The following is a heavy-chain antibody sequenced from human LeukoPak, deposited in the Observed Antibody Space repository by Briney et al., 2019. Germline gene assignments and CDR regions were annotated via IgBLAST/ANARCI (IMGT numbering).Heavy chain of an antibody. V-gene: IGHV4-39*07. Sequence: PSETLSLTCTVSGGSISSSSYYWGWIRQPPGKGLEWIGSIYYSGSTYYNPSLKSRVTISVDTSKNQFSLKLSSVTAADTAVYYCARDRRGTIFGVVTPEYYFDYWGQGTLVTVSS. CDR1: GGSISSSSYY. CDR2: IYYSGST. D-gene: IGHD3-3*01. CDR3: ARDRRGTIFGVVTPEYYFDY. J-gene: IGHJ4*02.